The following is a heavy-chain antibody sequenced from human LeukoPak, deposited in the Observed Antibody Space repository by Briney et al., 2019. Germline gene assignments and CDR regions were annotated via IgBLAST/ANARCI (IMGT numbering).Heavy chain of an antibody. D-gene: IGHD2-2*01. Sequence: SETLSLTRTVSGGSISSSSYYWGWIRQPPGKGLEWIGSIYYSGSTYYNPSLKSRVTISVDTSKNQFSLKLSSVTAADTAVYYCAAQTSFIVVVPAANSSSDYWGQGTLVTVSS. CDR1: GGSISSSSYY. CDR2: IYYSGST. CDR3: AAQTSFIVVVPAANSSSDY. J-gene: IGHJ4*02. V-gene: IGHV4-39*01.